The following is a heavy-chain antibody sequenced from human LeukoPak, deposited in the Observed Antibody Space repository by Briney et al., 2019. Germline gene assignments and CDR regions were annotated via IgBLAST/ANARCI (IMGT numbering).Heavy chain of an antibody. Sequence: SETLSLTCPVSGGSISSGYYYWSWIRQPPGKGLEWIGYIYYSGSTYYNPSLKSRVTISVDTSKSQFSLKLSSVTAADTAVYYCARGGGGSLQFDYWGQGTLVTVSS. J-gene: IGHJ4*02. CDR2: IYYSGST. V-gene: IGHV4-30-4*08. D-gene: IGHD1-26*01. CDR1: GGSISSGYYY. CDR3: ARGGGGSLQFDY.